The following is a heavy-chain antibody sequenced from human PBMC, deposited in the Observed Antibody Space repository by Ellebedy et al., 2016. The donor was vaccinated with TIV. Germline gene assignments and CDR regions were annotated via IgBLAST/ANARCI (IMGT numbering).Heavy chain of an antibody. CDR1: GFTFSSYA. CDR3: ARAYQMPLGQCFQH. Sequence: GGSLRLXCAASGFTFSSYAMSWVRQAPGKGLEWVSAISGSGGGAYYTELVKGRFTISRDNSKNRLLLQMNNLRAEDTAVYYCARAYQMPLGQCFQHWGQGTLVTVSS. CDR2: ISGSGGGA. V-gene: IGHV3-23*01. D-gene: IGHD2-2*01. J-gene: IGHJ1*01.